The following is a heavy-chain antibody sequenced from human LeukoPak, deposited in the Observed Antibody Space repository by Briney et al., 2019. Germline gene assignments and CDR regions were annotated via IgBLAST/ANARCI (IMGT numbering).Heavy chain of an antibody. CDR2: IWHSGHT. V-gene: IGHV4-30-2*01. Sequence: PSQTLSLTCAVSGGSISSGDYSWSWIRQPPGSGLEWIGYIWHSGHTNYNPSLRSRVTISLARSNSQFSPRLSSVTAADTAVYYCARARESMATAGSYFDYWGQGTLVTVSS. CDR1: GGSISSGDYS. D-gene: IGHD6-13*01. J-gene: IGHJ4*02. CDR3: ARARESMATAGSYFDY.